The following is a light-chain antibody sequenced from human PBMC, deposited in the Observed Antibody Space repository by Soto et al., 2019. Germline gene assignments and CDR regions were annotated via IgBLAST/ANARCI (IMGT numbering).Light chain of an antibody. V-gene: IGKV1-5*03. CDR1: HSIGGS. J-gene: IGKJ4*01. CDR3: RQHNDIQLT. CDR2: GGS. Sequence: DVQMTQSPSTLSASVGDRVTITCRASHSIGGSLAWYQQKPGKAPKLLIYGGSGLDIGVPSRFIGRGSESDFSITINTLLLDDPSIYYCRQHNDIQLTFRGGTRLE.